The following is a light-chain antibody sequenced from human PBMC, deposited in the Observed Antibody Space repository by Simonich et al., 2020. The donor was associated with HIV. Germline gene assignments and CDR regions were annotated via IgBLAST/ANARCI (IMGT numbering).Light chain of an antibody. CDR1: RSVLYRSNNKNY. V-gene: IGKV4-1*01. CDR3: KQYSSTPYT. Sequence: DIVMTQSPDSLAVSPVERATINCKSSRSVLYRSNNKNYLAWYQQKPGQPPKLLIYWEATRETGVPGRMSGSGSGTDFTLTISSLKAEDVAVYYCKQYSSTPYTSGEGNKLEIK. J-gene: IGKJ2*01. CDR2: WEA.